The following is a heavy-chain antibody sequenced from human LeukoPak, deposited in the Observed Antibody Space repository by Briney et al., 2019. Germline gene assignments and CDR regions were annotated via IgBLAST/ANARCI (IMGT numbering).Heavy chain of an antibody. J-gene: IGHJ5*02. V-gene: IGHV3-23*01. CDR2: ISGSGGTT. Sequence: GGSLRLSCAASGFTFTRYTISWVRQAPGKGLDWVSGISGSGGTTYYADSVKGRFAISKDNSKDTVYLQMNSLRAEDTAVYYCANLEITMIRGPWGQGTLVTPSS. CDR3: ANLEITMIRGP. D-gene: IGHD3-10*01. CDR1: GFTFTRYT.